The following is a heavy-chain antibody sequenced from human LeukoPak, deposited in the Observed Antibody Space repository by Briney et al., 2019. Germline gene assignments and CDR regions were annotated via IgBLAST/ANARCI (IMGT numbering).Heavy chain of an antibody. Sequence: PSETLSLTCTVSGGSISSGGYYWSWIRQHPGKGLEWIAYIYYSASTYYNPSLKSRVTISVDTSKNQFSLKLSSVTAADTAVYYCARLPLGYYYFDYWGQGTLVTVPS. V-gene: IGHV4-31*03. CDR2: IYYSAST. CDR1: GGSISSGGYY. J-gene: IGHJ4*02. D-gene: IGHD3-22*01. CDR3: ARLPLGYYYFDY.